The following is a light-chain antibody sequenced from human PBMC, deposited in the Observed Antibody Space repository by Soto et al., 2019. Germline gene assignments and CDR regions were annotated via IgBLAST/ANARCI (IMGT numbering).Light chain of an antibody. CDR2: DAS. Sequence: ELVLTQSPATLSLSPGERATLSCRASQSVSSYLAWYQQKPGQAPRLLIYDASNRATGIPARFSGSGSGTDFTLPISSLEPEDFAVYYCQQRSNWPRTFGGGTKVEIK. CDR1: QSVSSY. CDR3: QQRSNWPRT. V-gene: IGKV3-11*01. J-gene: IGKJ4*02.